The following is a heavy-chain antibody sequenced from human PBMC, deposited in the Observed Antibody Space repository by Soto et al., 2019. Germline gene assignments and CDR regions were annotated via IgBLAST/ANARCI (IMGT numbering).Heavy chain of an antibody. CDR2: IFHSGRT. Sequence: SETLSLTCSVSGGSISSGDYDWSWIRQPPGKGLEWIGSIFHSGRTYYNPSLTSRVTISVDKSKNLFSLKLTSVTAADAAVYFCVRWYLGWFRPKDFYFYYDGMDVWGQGTTVTVSS. V-gene: IGHV4-30-4*08. CDR3: VRWYLGWFRPKDFYFYYDGMDV. J-gene: IGHJ6*02. D-gene: IGHD3-3*01. CDR1: GGSISSGDYD.